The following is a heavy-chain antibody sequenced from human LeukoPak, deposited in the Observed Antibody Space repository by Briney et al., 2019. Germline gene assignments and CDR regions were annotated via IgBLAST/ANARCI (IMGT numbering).Heavy chain of an antibody. CDR2: IIPIFGTA. CDR1: GGTFSSYA. CDR3: ARSDGPDPNYYYYMDV. V-gene: IGHV1-69*06. J-gene: IGHJ6*03. Sequence: GASVKVSCKASGGTFSSYAISWVRQAPGQGLEWMGGIIPIFGTANYAQKFQGRVTITADKSTSTAYMELSSLRSEDTAVYYCARSDGPDPNYYYYMDVWGKGTTVTVSS. D-gene: IGHD2-8*01.